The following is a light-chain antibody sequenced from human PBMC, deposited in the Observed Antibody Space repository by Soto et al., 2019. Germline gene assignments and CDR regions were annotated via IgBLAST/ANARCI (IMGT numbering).Light chain of an antibody. CDR3: QQYGSSPLLT. CDR2: GAS. Sequence: EIVLTQSPGTLSLSPGERATLSCRASQSVSSSYLAWYQQKPGQAPRLLIYGASSRATGIPDRFSGSGSGTDFTLTISRREPEDFEVYYCQQYGSSPLLTFGGGTKVEIK. CDR1: QSVSSSY. J-gene: IGKJ4*01. V-gene: IGKV3-20*01.